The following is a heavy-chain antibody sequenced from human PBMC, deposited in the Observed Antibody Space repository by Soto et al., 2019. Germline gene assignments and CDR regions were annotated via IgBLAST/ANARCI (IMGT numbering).Heavy chain of an antibody. J-gene: IGHJ6*02. D-gene: IGHD3-22*01. CDR2: IYHSGST. CDR3: ARVNYDSSGYYRAAPYFYYGMDV. V-gene: IGHV4-30-2*01. Sequence: PSETLSLTCAVSGGSISSGGYSWSWIRQPPGKGLEWIGYIYHSGSTYYNPSLKSRVTISVDRSKNQFSLKLSSVTAADTAVYYCARVNYDSSGYYRAAPYFYYGMDVWGQGTTVTV. CDR1: GGSISSGGYS.